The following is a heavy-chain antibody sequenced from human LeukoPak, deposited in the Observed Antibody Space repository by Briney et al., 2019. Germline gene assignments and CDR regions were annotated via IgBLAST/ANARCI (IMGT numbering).Heavy chain of an antibody. CDR1: GGSITSYY. D-gene: IGHD3-10*01. Sequence: SETLSLTCTVSGGSITSYYWSWIRQPPGRGLEWIGYIYHSGSTNYNPSLKSRVTISVDTSKNQFSLNLNSVTAADTAVYYCARVVGGPVDYWGQGNPGHRLL. J-gene: IGHJ4*02. CDR2: IYHSGST. CDR3: ARVVGGPVDY. V-gene: IGHV4-59*01.